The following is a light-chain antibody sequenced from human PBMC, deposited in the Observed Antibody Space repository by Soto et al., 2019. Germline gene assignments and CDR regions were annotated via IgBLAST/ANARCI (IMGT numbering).Light chain of an antibody. J-gene: IGKJ4*01. CDR2: DAS. V-gene: IGKV3-11*01. CDR3: QQRSNWPPAT. CDR1: QSVSSY. Sequence: EIVLTQTPATRSLSPGERATLSCRASQSVSSYLAWYQQKPGQAPRLLIYDASNRATGIPARFSGSGSGTDFTLTISSLEPEAFAVYYCQQRSNWPPATFGGGTKVEIK.